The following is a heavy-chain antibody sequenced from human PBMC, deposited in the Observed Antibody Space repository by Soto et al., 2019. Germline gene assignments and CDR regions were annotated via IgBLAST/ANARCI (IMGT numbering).Heavy chain of an antibody. CDR2: ISYDGSNK. CDR3: GRCTSTSCHLGSDY. Sequence: PRGSLRLSCAASGFTFSSYAMNWVRQAPGKGLEWVALISYDGSNKYYADSVRGRFTISRDSSTNTLFLQMNSLRAADTAVYYCGRCTSTSCHLGSDYWGQGTLVTVSS. J-gene: IGHJ4*02. D-gene: IGHD2-2*01. V-gene: IGHV3-30-3*01. CDR1: GFTFSSYA.